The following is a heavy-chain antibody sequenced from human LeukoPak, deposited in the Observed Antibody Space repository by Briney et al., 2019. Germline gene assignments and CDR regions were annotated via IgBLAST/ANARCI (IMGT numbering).Heavy chain of an antibody. Sequence: SETLSLTCAVSGGSISSGGYSWSWIRQPPGKGLEWIGYIYHSGSTYYNPSLKSRVTISVDRSKNQFSLKLSSVTAADTAVYYCARTYYYDSSGWNWFDPWGQGTLVTVSS. CDR3: ARTYYYDSSGWNWFDP. CDR1: GGSISSGGYS. D-gene: IGHD3-22*01. V-gene: IGHV4-30-2*01. J-gene: IGHJ5*02. CDR2: IYHSGST.